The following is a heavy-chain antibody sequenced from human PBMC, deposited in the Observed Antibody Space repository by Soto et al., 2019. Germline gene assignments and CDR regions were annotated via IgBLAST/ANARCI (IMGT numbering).Heavy chain of an antibody. CDR2: IYYSGST. Sequence: SETLSLTCTVSGGSIRSYNWNWIRQPPGKGLEWIGYIYYSGSTNYNPSLKSRVTISVDTSKNQFSLKLSSVTAADTAVYYCARVWLGYCSGGSCPLDYWGQGTLVTVSS. CDR1: GGSIRSYN. J-gene: IGHJ4*02. D-gene: IGHD2-15*01. V-gene: IGHV4-59*01. CDR3: ARVWLGYCSGGSCPLDY.